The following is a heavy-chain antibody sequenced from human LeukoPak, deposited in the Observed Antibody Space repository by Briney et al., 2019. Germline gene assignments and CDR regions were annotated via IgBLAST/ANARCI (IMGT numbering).Heavy chain of an antibody. Sequence: PGGSLRLSCAASRFTFNNFAMSWVRQAPGKGLEWVSAIRDSGSSTHYADSVKGRFTTSRDNSKNTLFLQMNSLRAEDTAIYYCAKYGPQDSGSSHFDYWGQGALVTVSS. D-gene: IGHD1-26*01. J-gene: IGHJ4*02. CDR1: RFTFNNFA. V-gene: IGHV3-23*01. CDR3: AKYGPQDSGSSHFDY. CDR2: IRDSGSST.